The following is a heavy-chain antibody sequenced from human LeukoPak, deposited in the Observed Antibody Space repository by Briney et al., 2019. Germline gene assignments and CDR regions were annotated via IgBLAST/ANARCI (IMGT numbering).Heavy chain of an antibody. CDR1: GFTFSDHY. CDR3: VRGYHSFDM. D-gene: IGHD2-2*01. V-gene: IGHV3-72*01. J-gene: IGHJ3*02. CDR2: NRNKANSYTT. Sequence: ESGGGLVQPGGSLGLSCVASGFTFSDHYMDWVRQAPGKVLEWVARNRNKANSYTTEYAASVKGRFTISRDDSKNSLYLQMNSLETEDTAMYYCVRGYHSFDMWGQGTMVTISS.